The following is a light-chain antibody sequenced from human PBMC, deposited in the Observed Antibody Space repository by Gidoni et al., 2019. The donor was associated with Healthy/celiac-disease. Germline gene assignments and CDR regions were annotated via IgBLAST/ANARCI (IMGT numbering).Light chain of an antibody. CDR2: QES. J-gene: IGLJ2*01. CDR3: QAWDSSVVV. Sequence: LTQPPSVSVSPGQTASITCSGDKLGDKYACWYQQKPGQSPVLVIYQESKRPSGIPERFSGSNSGNTATLTISGTQAMDEADYYCQAWDSSVVVFGGGTKLTVL. V-gene: IGLV3-1*01. CDR1: KLGDKY.